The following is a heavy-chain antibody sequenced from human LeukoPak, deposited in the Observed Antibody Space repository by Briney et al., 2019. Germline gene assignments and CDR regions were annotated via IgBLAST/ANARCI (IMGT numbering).Heavy chain of an antibody. CDR2: MNPNSGNT. J-gene: IGHJ6*03. CDR1: GYTFTSYD. D-gene: IGHD3-16*01. CDR3: ARAAGGTRNYYMDV. Sequence: ASVKVSCKASGYTFTSYDVNWVRQATGQGLEWMGWMNPNSGNTGYAQKFQGRVTIIRNTSISTAYMELSSLRSEDTAVYYCARAAGGTRNYYMDVWGKGTTVTVSS. V-gene: IGHV1-8*01.